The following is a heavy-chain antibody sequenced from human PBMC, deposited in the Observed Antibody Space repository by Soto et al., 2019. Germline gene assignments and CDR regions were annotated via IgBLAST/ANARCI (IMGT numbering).Heavy chain of an antibody. CDR2: INAGNGNT. Sequence: ASVKVSCKASGYTFTSYAMHWVRQAPGQRLEWMGWINAGNGNTKYSQKFQGRVTITRDTSASTAYMELSSLRSEDTAVYCCARAGSCSSNSCYFHYGMDVWGQGTTVTVSS. D-gene: IGHD2-2*01. CDR1: GYTFTSYA. V-gene: IGHV1-3*01. CDR3: ARAGSCSSNSCYFHYGMDV. J-gene: IGHJ6*02.